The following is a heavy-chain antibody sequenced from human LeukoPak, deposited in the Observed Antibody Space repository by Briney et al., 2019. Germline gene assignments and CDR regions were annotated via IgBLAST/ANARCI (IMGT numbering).Heavy chain of an antibody. CDR1: GGTFCIYA. V-gene: IGHV1-69*13. J-gene: IGHJ4*02. Sequence: GASVKVSRKASGGTFCIYALCWVRQAPGQGLEWMGEIFPIFGTSNNAQKFQGRVTITADDSTSTVYMEMSSLRSEDTAVYFCATVNTVASAGFDYWGQGTLVIVSS. D-gene: IGHD5-12*01. CDR3: ATVNTVASAGFDY. CDR2: IFPIFGTS.